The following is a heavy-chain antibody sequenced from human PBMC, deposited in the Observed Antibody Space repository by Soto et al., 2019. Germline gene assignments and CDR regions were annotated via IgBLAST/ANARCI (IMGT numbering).Heavy chain of an antibody. Sequence: QVQLVESGGGVVQPGRSLTLSCAASGFSLNDYGMHWVRQPPGKGLEWVAVISYDGRNKYYTDSVRGRFTISRDISKGTLYLQMNSLRPDDTAVYYCAKSNRGAYDTSDFCGQGTLVTVSP. V-gene: IGHV3-30*18. D-gene: IGHD3-22*01. J-gene: IGHJ4*02. CDR1: GFSLNDYG. CDR2: ISYDGRNK. CDR3: AKSNRGAYDTSDF.